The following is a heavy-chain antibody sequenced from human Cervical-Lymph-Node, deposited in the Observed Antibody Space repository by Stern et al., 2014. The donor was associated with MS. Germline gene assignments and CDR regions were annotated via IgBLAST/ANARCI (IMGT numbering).Heavy chain of an antibody. V-gene: IGHV3-30*18. J-gene: IGHJ6*02. Sequence: QVQLVQYGGGVVQPGRSLRLSCAASGFTFSSYGMHWVRQAPGKGLEWVAVISYDGSNQYYADSVKGRFTISRDNSKNTLYLQMNSLRAEDTAVYYCAKDLGGSYYHYYYGMDVWGQGTTVTVSS. CDR1: GFTFSSYG. CDR2: ISYDGSNQ. CDR3: AKDLGGSYYHYYYGMDV. D-gene: IGHD1-26*01.